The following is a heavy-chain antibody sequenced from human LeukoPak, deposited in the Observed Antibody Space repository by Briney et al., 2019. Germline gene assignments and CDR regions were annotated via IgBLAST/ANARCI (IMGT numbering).Heavy chain of an antibody. D-gene: IGHD6-13*01. V-gene: IGHV3-66*04. CDR2: IYSGGST. J-gene: IGHJ6*03. Sequence: PGGSLRLSCVASGFTFSSDAMHWVRQAPGKGLEWVSVIYSGGSTYYADSVKGRFTISRDNSKNTLYLQMNSLRAEDTAVYYCARPKYSSSWYRGYYYMDVWGKGTTVTVSS. CDR1: GFTFSSDA. CDR3: ARPKYSSSWYRGYYYMDV.